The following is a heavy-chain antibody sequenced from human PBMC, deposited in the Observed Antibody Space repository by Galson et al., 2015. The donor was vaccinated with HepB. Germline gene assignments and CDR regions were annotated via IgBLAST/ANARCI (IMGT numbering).Heavy chain of an antibody. Sequence: SLRLSCAASGFTFPNFGMHWVRQAPGKGLEWVAVMRSHGSNESYADSVKGRFTIFRDNSNNTLYLQMNSLRVGDPAVYYCAGARIARPSSSSKYFMDVWGQGTTVTVSS. CDR2: MRSHGSNE. D-gene: IGHD6-6*01. CDR1: GFTFPNFG. J-gene: IGHJ6*03. V-gene: IGHV3-33*01. CDR3: AGARIARPSSSSKYFMDV.